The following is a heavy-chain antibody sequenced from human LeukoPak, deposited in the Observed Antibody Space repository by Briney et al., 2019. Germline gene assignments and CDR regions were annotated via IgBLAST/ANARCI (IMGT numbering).Heavy chain of an antibody. CDR3: AYSSSYQQH. V-gene: IGHV4-34*01. Sequence: PSETLSLTCAVYGGSFSSYYWSWIRQPPGKGLEWIGEINHSGSTNYNPSLKSRVTISVDTSKNHFSLKLSSVTAADTAVYYCAYSSSYQQHWPQGTLVTVSS. CDR2: INHSGST. J-gene: IGHJ1*01. CDR1: GGSFSSYY. D-gene: IGHD3-22*01.